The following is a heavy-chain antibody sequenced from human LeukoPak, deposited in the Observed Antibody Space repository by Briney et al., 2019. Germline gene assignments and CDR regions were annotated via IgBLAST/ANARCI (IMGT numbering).Heavy chain of an antibody. CDR3: ARGGYCSSSICYSLNAFDI. J-gene: IGHJ3*02. D-gene: IGHD2-2*01. CDR1: GFTFSSYA. Sequence: GGSLRLSCAASGFTFSSYAMSWVRQAPGKGLEWVSSITSSGGSTYYADSVKGRFTISRDNPKNTLDLQMNSLRAEDTAVYYCARGGYCSSSICYSLNAFDIWGQGTMFTVSS. CDR2: ITSSGGST. V-gene: IGHV3-23*01.